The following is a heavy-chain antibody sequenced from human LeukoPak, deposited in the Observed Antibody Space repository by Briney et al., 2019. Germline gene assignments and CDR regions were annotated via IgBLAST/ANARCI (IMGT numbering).Heavy chain of an antibody. CDR3: ARGYAGATELDY. CDR1: GGTFSSYA. D-gene: IGHD1-26*01. CDR2: IIPIFGTA. Sequence: ASVKVSCKASGGTFSSYAISWVRQAPGQGLEWMGRIIPIFGTANYAQKFQGRVTITTDESTNTAYMELSSLRSEDTAVYYCARGYAGATELDYWGQGTLVTVSS. V-gene: IGHV1-69*05. J-gene: IGHJ4*02.